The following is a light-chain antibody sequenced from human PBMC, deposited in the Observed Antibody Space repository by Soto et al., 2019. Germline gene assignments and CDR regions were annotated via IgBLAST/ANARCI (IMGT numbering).Light chain of an antibody. V-gene: IGKV3-20*01. CDR1: QSVSSSY. CDR3: QQYGSSPPST. J-gene: IGKJ1*01. CDR2: GAS. Sequence: EIVLTQSPVTLSLSPGERATLSCRASQSVSSSYSAWYQQKPGQAPRLLIYGASSRATGIPDRFSGSGSGTDFTLTISRLEPEDFAVYYCQQYGSSPPSTFGQGTKV.